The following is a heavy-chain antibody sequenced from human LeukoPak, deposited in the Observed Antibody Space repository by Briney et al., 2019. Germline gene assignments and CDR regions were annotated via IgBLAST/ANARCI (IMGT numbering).Heavy chain of an antibody. V-gene: IGHV3-20*01. D-gene: IGHD5-18*01. CDR1: GFTFYDHG. Sequence: GGSLRLSCATSGFTFYDHGMNWVRQAPGKGLEWVSGITWNGGTTGYSDSVRGRFTISRDNAKNSLYLQMNSLRAEDTAFYRCVRDRSYGAFDSWGLGTLVTVSS. J-gene: IGHJ4*02. CDR2: ITWNGGTT. CDR3: VRDRSYGAFDS.